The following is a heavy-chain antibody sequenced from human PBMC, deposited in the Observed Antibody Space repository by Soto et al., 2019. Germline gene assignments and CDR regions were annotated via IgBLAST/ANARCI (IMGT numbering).Heavy chain of an antibody. CDR2: IKQDGSEK. CDR3: ARVLSLSNYYYGMDV. J-gene: IGHJ6*02. V-gene: IGHV3-7*02. Sequence: PGGSLRLSCAASGFTVSSNYMSWVRQAPGKGLEWVANIKQDGSEKYYVDSVKGRFTISRDNAKNSLYLQMNSLRAEDTAVYYCARVLSLSNYYYGMDVWGQGTTVTVSS. CDR1: GFTVSSNY.